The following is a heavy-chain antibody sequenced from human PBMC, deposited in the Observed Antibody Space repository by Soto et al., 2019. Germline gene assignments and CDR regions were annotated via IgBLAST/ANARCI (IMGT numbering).Heavy chain of an antibody. Sequence: SVKVSCKASGGTFTEYSFSWVRQAPGQGLEWMRGIIPIFRSSNFAQKFQGRLTIFADASAGTAYMELSSLRSDDTAIYYCAKDVGFQQHLFVFDLWGQGTLVTVSS. J-gene: IGHJ4*02. D-gene: IGHD3-10*02. V-gene: IGHV1-69*13. CDR1: GGTFTEYS. CDR3: AKDVGFQQHLFVFDL. CDR2: IIPIFRSS.